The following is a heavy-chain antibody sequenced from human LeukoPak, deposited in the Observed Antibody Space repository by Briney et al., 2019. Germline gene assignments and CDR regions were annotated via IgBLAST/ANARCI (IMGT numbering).Heavy chain of an antibody. V-gene: IGHV4-39*01. CDR3: ARHVSWFDP. CDR1: GGSISSSSYY. J-gene: IGHJ5*02. Sequence: SETLSLTCTVSGGSISSSSYYWGWNRQPPGMGLEWIGSIYDSGSTYYNPSLKSRFTISVDTSKNQFSLKLSSVTAADTAVYYCARHVSWFDPWGHGTLVTVS. CDR2: IYDSGST.